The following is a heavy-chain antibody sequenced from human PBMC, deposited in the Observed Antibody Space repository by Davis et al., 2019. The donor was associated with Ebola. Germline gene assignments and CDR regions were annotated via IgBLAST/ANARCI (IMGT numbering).Heavy chain of an antibody. V-gene: IGHV3-30*03. Sequence: PGGSLRLSCAASGFTFSSYGMHWVRQAPGKGLEWVAVISYDGSNKYYADSVKGRFTISRDNSKNTLYLQMNSLRAEDTAVYYCARDGGMDIVATIKGYYFDYWGQGTLVTVSS. CDR3: ARDGGMDIVATIKGYYFDY. CDR2: ISYDGSNK. D-gene: IGHD5-12*01. J-gene: IGHJ4*02. CDR1: GFTFSSYG.